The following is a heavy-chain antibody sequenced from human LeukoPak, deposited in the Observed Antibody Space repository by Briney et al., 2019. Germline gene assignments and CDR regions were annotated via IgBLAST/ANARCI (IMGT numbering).Heavy chain of an antibody. CDR1: GGSFSGYH. V-gene: IGHV4-34*01. Sequence: PSETLSLTCGVYGGSFSGYHWNWIRQPPGEGLEWIGEINHSGSTNYNPSLKSRVTISVDTSKKQFPLRLSSVTAADAAVYFCARGVRIAVADPHLDYWGQGTLVTVSS. CDR3: ARGVRIAVADPHLDY. CDR2: INHSGST. D-gene: IGHD6-19*01. J-gene: IGHJ4*02.